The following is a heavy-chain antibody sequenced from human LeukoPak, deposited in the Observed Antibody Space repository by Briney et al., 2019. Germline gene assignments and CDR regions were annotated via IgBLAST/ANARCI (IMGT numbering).Heavy chain of an antibody. CDR3: ARRREMATMVYAFDI. CDR2: IYWNDDK. Sequence: ESGPTLVKPTQTLTLTCTFSGFSLTTTGVGVGWIRQPPGKALEWLALIYWNDDKRYSPSLKSRLTITKDTSKNQVVLTMTNMDPVDTATYYCARRREMATMVYAFDIWGQGTMVTVSS. V-gene: IGHV2-5*01. CDR1: GFSLTTTGVG. J-gene: IGHJ3*02. D-gene: IGHD5-24*01.